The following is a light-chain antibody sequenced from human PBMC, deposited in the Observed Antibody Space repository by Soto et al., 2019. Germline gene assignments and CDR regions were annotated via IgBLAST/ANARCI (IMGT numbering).Light chain of an antibody. CDR2: DNS. J-gene: IGLJ3*02. CDR1: SSNIGAGYD. Sequence: QSVLTQPPSVSGAPGQRVTISCTGNSSNIGAGYDVHWYQQLPGTAPKLLIYDNSNRPSGVPDRFSGSKSGTSASLAITGLQAEDEADYYCQSYDSSLSGYWVFGGGTQLTVL. V-gene: IGLV1-40*01. CDR3: QSYDSSLSGYWV.